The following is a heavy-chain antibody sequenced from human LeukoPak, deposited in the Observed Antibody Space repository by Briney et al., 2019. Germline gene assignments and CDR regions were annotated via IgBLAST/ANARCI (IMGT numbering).Heavy chain of an antibody. CDR1: GGPFSGYY. J-gene: IGHJ4*02. CDR2: INHSGSA. Sequence: SETLSLTCAGYGGPFSGYYWSWIRQPPGKGLEWIGEINHSGSANYNPSLKSRVTISVDMSKNQFSLKLSSVTAADTAVYYCARARGDYYDSSGYYSAFDYWGQGTLVTVSS. V-gene: IGHV4-34*01. CDR3: ARARGDYYDSSGYYSAFDY. D-gene: IGHD3-22*01.